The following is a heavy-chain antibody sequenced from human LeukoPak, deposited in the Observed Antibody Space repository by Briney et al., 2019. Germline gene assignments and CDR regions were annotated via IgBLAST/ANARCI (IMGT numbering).Heavy chain of an antibody. CDR1: GYTFTSYY. Sequence: ASVKVSCKASGYTFTSYYMHWVRQAPGQGLEWMGIINPSGGSTSYAQKFQGRVTITRDTSTSTVYMELSSLRSEDTAVYFRARHLLKLYNYDYFDYWGQATLIKVSS. CDR2: INPSGGST. CDR3: ARHLLKLYNYDYFDY. V-gene: IGHV1-46*01. J-gene: IGHJ4*02. D-gene: IGHD3-16*01.